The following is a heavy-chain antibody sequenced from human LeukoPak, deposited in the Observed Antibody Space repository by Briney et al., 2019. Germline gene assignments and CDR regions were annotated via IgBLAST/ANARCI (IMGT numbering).Heavy chain of an antibody. J-gene: IGHJ5*02. CDR2: IYTSGST. D-gene: IGHD6-13*01. Sequence: SETLSLTCTVSGGSISSYYWSWIRQPAGKGLEWIGRIYTSGSTNYNPSLKSRVTMSVDTSKNQFSLKLSSVTAADTAVYCCAREFIAAAGNNWFDPWGQGTLVTVSS. CDR3: AREFIAAAGNNWFDP. CDR1: GGSISSYY. V-gene: IGHV4-4*07.